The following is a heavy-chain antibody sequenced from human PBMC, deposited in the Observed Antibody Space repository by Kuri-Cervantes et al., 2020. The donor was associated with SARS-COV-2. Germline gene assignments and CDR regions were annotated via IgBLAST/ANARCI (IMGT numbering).Heavy chain of an antibody. V-gene: IGHV4-31*02. CDR2: NYYSGST. J-gene: IGHJ4*02. CDR1: GCPISSGSYY. Sequence: SCTVSGCPISSGSYYWSWIRQHPGKGLEWIWYNYYSGSTYYNPSPKSRVTISVDKSKNQFSLKLSSVTAADTAVYYCAREGGYCGGDCYSQGYYFDYWGQGTLVTVSS. D-gene: IGHD2-21*01. CDR3: AREGGYCGGDCYSQGYYFDY.